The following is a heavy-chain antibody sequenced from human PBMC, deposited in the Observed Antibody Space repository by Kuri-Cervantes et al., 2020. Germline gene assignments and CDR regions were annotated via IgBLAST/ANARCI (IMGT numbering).Heavy chain of an antibody. J-gene: IGHJ4*02. CDR2: IIPFFGPA. Sequence: SVKVSCKDPGCTFSSYAISWVRQAPGQGLEWMGGIIPFFGPANYAQKFQGRVTITADESTSTAYMELSSLRYEDTAVYYCARSGYYDNIGSVDSWGQGTQVTVSS. V-gene: IGHV1-69*13. CDR3: ARSGYYDNIGSVDS. CDR1: GCTFSSYA. D-gene: IGHD3-22*01.